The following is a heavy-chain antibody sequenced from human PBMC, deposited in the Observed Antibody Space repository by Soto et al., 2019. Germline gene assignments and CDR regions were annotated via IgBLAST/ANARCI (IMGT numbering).Heavy chain of an antibody. J-gene: IGHJ6*04. D-gene: IGHD5-18*01. Sequence: PSETLSLTCAVSGYSISSGYYWGWIRQPPGKGLEWIGSIYHSGSTYYNPSLKSRVTISVDTSKNQFSLKLSSVTAADTAVYYCARDQGGYSYVEEPYYYYGMDVWGKGTTGTVSS. V-gene: IGHV4-38-2*02. CDR3: ARDQGGYSYVEEPYYYYGMDV. CDR1: GYSISSGYY. CDR2: IYHSGST.